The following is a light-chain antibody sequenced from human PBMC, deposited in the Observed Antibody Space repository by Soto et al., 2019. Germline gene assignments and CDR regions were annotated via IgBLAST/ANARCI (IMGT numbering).Light chain of an antibody. J-gene: IGLJ1*01. CDR1: SSNIGAGYD. Sequence: QLVLTQPPSVSGAPGQRVTISCTGSSSNIGAGYDVHWYQQLPGTAPKLLIYANSNRPSGVPDRFSGSKSGTSASLAITGLQAEDEADYYCQSYDSSLSGHVFGTGTKVTVL. CDR2: ANS. CDR3: QSYDSSLSGHV. V-gene: IGLV1-40*01.